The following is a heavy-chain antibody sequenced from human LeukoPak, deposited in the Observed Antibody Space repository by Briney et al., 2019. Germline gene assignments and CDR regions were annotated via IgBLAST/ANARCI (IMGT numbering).Heavy chain of an antibody. CDR1: GGTFSSYA. Sequence: SVKVSCKASGGTFSSYAISWVRQAPGQGLEWMGRIIPIFGTANYAQKFQGRVTITTDESTSTAYMELSSLRSEDTAVYYCARGSSGWSTYYYYYMDVWGKRTTVTVSS. CDR3: ARGSSGWSTYYYYYMDV. D-gene: IGHD6-19*01. V-gene: IGHV1-69*05. CDR2: IIPIFGTA. J-gene: IGHJ6*03.